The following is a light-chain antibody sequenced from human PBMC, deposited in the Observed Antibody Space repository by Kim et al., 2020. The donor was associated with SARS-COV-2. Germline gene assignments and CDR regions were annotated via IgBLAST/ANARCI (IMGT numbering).Light chain of an antibody. V-gene: IGLV2-14*03. CDR3: SSYRSSGYV. J-gene: IGLJ1*01. CDR1: SSEVGGYNY. Sequence: QSALTQPASVSGSPGQSITISCTGTSSEVGGYNYVSWYQQYPGKAPKLMIYDVSKRPSGVSNRFSGSKSGNTASLTISGLQAEDEADYYCSSYRSSGYVFGTGTKVTVL. CDR2: DVS.